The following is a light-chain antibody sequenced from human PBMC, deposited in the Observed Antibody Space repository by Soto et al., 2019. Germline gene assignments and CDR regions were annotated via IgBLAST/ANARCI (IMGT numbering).Light chain of an antibody. Sequence: QSALTQPASVSGSPGQSITISCTGTSSDVGGYNYVSWYQQHPGKAPKLMIYDVSNRPSGVSNRFSGSKSGNTASLTISGLQAEDEDDYCCTSYTSSSSRAVFGGGTQLTVL. CDR3: TSYTSSSSRAV. CDR1: SSDVGGYNY. CDR2: DVS. V-gene: IGLV2-14*01. J-gene: IGLJ7*01.